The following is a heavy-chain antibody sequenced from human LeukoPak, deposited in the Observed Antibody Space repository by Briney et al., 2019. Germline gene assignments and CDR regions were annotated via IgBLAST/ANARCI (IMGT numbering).Heavy chain of an antibody. CDR3: ARAATDFWSGYYTDYYYMDV. D-gene: IGHD3-3*01. V-gene: IGHV3-23*01. Sequence: GGSLRLSCAASGFTFSSYAMSWVRQAPGKGLEWVSAISGSGDSTYYADSVKGRFTISRDNAKNTLYLQMNSLRAEDTAVYYCARAATDFWSGYYTDYYYMDVWGKGTTVTVSS. J-gene: IGHJ6*03. CDR2: ISGSGDST. CDR1: GFTFSSYA.